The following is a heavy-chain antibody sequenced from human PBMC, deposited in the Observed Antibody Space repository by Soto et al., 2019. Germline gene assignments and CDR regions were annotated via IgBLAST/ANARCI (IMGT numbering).Heavy chain of an antibody. D-gene: IGHD1-26*01. CDR3: AKDQGGPARGYFDY. CDR2: VSADGVSS. V-gene: IGHV3-23*01. J-gene: IGHJ4*02. Sequence: LRLSCEGSGFTFSSFAMGWVRQAPGKGLEWLSSVSADGVSSFSADSVRGRFRVSRDNSKNTLFLQMRFLRVEDTAVYYCAKDQGGPARGYFDYWGQGTLVTVSS. CDR1: GFTFSSFA.